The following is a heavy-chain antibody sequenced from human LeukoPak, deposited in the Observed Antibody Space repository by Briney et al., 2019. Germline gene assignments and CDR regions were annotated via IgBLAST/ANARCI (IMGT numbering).Heavy chain of an antibody. CDR1: YTFTNYA. Sequence: GASVKVSCKATYTFTNYAITWVRQAPGQGLEWMGWIRPDNGYTNYAQKFQGRVTMTTDTSTSTAYMELKSLRSDDTAVYYCARGRYYYYYMDVWGKGTTVTVSS. CDR3: ARGRYYYYYMDV. J-gene: IGHJ6*03. CDR2: IRPDNGYT. V-gene: IGHV1-18*01.